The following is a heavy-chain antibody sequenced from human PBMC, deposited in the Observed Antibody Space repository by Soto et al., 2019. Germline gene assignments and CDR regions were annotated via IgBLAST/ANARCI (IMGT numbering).Heavy chain of an antibody. J-gene: IGHJ4*02. Sequence: ESGPTLVNPTQTLTLTCTFSGFSFSTSQVGVGWVRQPPGKAQEWLAIIYWDDDKRYNPSLRNRLSITKDTSKNQVVLTMTNVDPVDTATYYCGHIPGGSLSGWDNGYFDHWGRGVLVTVSS. CDR3: GHIPGGSLSGWDNGYFDH. CDR2: IYWDDDK. V-gene: IGHV2-5*02. D-gene: IGHD6-19*01. CDR1: GFSFSTSQVG.